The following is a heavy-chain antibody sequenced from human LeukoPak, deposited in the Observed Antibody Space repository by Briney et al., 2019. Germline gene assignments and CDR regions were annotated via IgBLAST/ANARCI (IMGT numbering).Heavy chain of an antibody. CDR2: IKSKTDGGTT. CDR3: TRAVYYYYDSSGYFEYYFDY. Sequence: PGGSLRLSCAASGFTFSNAWMSWVRQAPGKGLEWVGRIKSKTDGGTTDYAAPVKGRFTISRDDSKSTAYLQMNSLKTEDTAVYYCTRAVYYYYDSSGYFEYYFDYWGQGTLVTVSS. D-gene: IGHD3-22*01. CDR1: GFTFSNAW. V-gene: IGHV3-15*01. J-gene: IGHJ4*02.